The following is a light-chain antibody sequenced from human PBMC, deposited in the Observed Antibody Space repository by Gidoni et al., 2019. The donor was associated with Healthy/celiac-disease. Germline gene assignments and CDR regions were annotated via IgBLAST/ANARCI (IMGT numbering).Light chain of an antibody. CDR1: SSDVGGYNY. J-gene: IGLJ2*01. CDR3: SSYTSSSTLEGV. Sequence: QSALTQPASVSGSPGQSITISCTGTSSDVGGYNYVSWYQPHPGKAPKLMIYEVSNRPSGVPDRFSGSKSGNTASLTISGLQAEDEADYYCSSYTSSSTLEGVFGGGTKLTV. CDR2: EVS. V-gene: IGLV2-14*01.